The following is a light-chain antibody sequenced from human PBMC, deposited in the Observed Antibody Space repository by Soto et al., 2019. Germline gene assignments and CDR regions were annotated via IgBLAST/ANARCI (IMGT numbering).Light chain of an antibody. V-gene: IGLV1-51*01. Sequence: QSVLTQPPSVSAAPGQPVTISCSGSSSNIANNYVSWYQQFPGTAPKLLIYENNKQPSGIPDRFSGSKSGTSATLGITGLQTGDEADYYCGTWDSGLSSGVVFGGGTKLTVL. CDR2: ENN. CDR1: SSNIANNY. CDR3: GTWDSGLSSGVV. J-gene: IGLJ2*01.